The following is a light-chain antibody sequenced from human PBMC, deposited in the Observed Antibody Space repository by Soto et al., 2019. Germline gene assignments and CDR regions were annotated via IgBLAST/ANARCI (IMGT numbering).Light chain of an antibody. CDR1: QSVSSSY. V-gene: IGKV3-20*01. CDR2: GSA. J-gene: IGKJ5*01. CDR3: YQYGSSPIT. Sequence: EIVMTQSPGTLSLSPGERATLSCRASQSVSSSYLAWYQHNPGQAPRLLIYGSASKATGVPDRFCGSASGTEFTLPISRLEPEDFAVYFCYQYGSSPITFGQGTRLEFK.